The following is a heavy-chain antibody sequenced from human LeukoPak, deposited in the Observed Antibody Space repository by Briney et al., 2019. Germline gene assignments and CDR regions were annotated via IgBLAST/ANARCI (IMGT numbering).Heavy chain of an antibody. J-gene: IGHJ4*02. CDR3: ARWSGYALD. CDR1: GGSISSGGYY. CDR2: IFTGGST. D-gene: IGHD2-2*01. Sequence: SETLSLTCTVSGGSISSGGYYWSWIRQHPGKGLEWIGYIFTGGSTYYNPSLKSRVTISVDTSKNQLSLKMSSVTAADTAVYYCARWSGYALDWGQGTLVTVSS. V-gene: IGHV4-31*03.